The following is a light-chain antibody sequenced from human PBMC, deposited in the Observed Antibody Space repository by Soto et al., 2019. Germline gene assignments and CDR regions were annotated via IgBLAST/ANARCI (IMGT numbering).Light chain of an antibody. CDR1: SSDVGGYND. Sequence: QSALTQPPSASGSPGQSVTISCTGTSSDVGGYNDVSWYQQHPGKAPKLMIYEVSRRPSGVPDRFSGSKSGNTASLTVSGLQGEEEADYYCSSDAGSTYVVFGGGTKLTVL. J-gene: IGLJ2*01. CDR3: SSDAGSTYVV. CDR2: EVS. V-gene: IGLV2-8*01.